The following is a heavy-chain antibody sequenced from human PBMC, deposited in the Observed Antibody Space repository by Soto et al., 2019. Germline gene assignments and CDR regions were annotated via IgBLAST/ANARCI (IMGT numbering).Heavy chain of an antibody. V-gene: IGHV3-23*01. D-gene: IGHD2-15*01. CDR2: ISGSGATP. CDR1: GLTFNHYA. Sequence: GGSLRHSCSGSGLTFNHYAMAWVRQAPGEWLEWVSGISGSGATPYYADSVKGRFTISRDNSKNTLFLQMNSLSAEDTAVYFCAKAGFCTGVSCYFYYFDSWGQGT. J-gene: IGHJ4*02. CDR3: AKAGFCTGVSCYFYYFDS.